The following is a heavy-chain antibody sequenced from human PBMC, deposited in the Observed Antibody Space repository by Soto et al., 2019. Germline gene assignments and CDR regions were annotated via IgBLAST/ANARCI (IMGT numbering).Heavy chain of an antibody. CDR1: GFTISSNY. CDR3: ATQLGPAFDI. J-gene: IGHJ3*02. V-gene: IGHV3-53*01. Sequence: PGGSLRLSCAASGFTISSNYMSCVRQAPGTGLEWVSIFYNSDNTYYADSLKGRFTISRDNSKNTIFLQMNSLRAEDTAVYYCATQLGPAFDIWGQGTMVTVSS. CDR2: FYNSDNT. D-gene: IGHD6-13*01.